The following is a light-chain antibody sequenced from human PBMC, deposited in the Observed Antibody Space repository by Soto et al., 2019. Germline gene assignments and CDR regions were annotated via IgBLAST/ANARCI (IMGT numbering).Light chain of an antibody. J-gene: IGKJ1*01. CDR3: QHYSTWLWT. V-gene: IGKV3-15*01. Sequence: EIVMTQSPATLSVSPGERATLSCRASQSVTSKLAWYQQKPGQGPRLLIYGASTRATVIPARFSGSGSGTEFTLTISSLQAEDFAVYYCQHYSTWLWTFGQGTKVEIK. CDR2: GAS. CDR1: QSVTSK.